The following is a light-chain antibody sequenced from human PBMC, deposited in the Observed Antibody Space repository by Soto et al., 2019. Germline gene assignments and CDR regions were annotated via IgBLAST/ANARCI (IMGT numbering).Light chain of an antibody. V-gene: IGKV1-27*01. Sequence: DILMTQSPTSLSASVGDRVTITCRASQGISNFVAWYQQKPGKAPKLLIYAASTLQSGVPSRFSGSGSGTDFTLTINSLQPDDVATYSYQKYSSVPVFGPGTKVEIK. CDR2: AAS. CDR3: QKYSSVPV. CDR1: QGISNF. J-gene: IGKJ3*01.